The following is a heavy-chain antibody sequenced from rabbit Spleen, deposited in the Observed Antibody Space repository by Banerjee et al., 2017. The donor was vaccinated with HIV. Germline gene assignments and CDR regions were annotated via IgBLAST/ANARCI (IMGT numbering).Heavy chain of an antibody. Sequence: QSLEESGGGLVKPGASLALTCKASGFSFNSDYDMCWVRQAPGKGLEWIACSYAGTSGSTYSAIWAKGRFTISKTSSTTVTLQMTSLTAADTATYLGARDLAGAIGWNFYLWGPGTLVTVS. V-gene: IGHV1S40*01. J-gene: IGHJ4*01. CDR2: SYAGTSGST. CDR3: ARDLAGAIGWNFYL. CDR1: GFSFNSDYD. D-gene: IGHD4-1*01.